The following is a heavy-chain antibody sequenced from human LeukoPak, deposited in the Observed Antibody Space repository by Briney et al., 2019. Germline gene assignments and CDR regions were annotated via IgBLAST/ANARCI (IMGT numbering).Heavy chain of an antibody. CDR1: GGSFSGYY. V-gene: IGHV4-34*01. J-gene: IGHJ6*03. Sequence: SETLSLTCAVYGGSFSGYYWSWIRQPPGKGLEWIGEINHSGSTNYNPSLKSRVTISVNTSKNQFSLKLSSVTAADTAVYYCARLLTDYYYSYYMDVWGKGTTVTISS. CDR3: ARLLTDYYYSYYMDV. CDR2: INHSGST. D-gene: IGHD3-16*01.